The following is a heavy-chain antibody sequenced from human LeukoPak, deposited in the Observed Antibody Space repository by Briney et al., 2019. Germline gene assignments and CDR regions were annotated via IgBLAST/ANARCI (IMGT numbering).Heavy chain of an antibody. CDR3: VRDYCSGGSCYESKWFDP. CDR1: GFSFNDYG. D-gene: IGHD2-15*01. J-gene: IGHJ5*02. V-gene: IGHV3-48*01. CDR2: TNSNGAVI. Sequence: GGSLRLSCAASGFSFNDYGINWVRRAPGKGLEWLSHTNSNGAVISYADSVKGRFTVSRDNSKNTLFLQMNSLRAEDTAVYFCVRDYCSGGSCYESKWFDPWGQGTLVTVSS.